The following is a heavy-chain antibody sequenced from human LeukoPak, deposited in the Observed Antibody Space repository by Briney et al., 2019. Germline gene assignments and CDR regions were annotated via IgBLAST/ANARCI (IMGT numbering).Heavy chain of an antibody. D-gene: IGHD2-2*01. Sequence: ASVKVSCKASGYTFTGYYMHWVRQAPGQGLEWMGWINPNSGGTNYAQKFQGWVTMTRDTPISTAYMELSRLRSDDTAVYYCARAAAAMVWYFDYWGQGTLVTVSS. CDR3: ARAAAAMVWYFDY. J-gene: IGHJ4*02. CDR2: INPNSGGT. CDR1: GYTFTGYY. V-gene: IGHV1-2*04.